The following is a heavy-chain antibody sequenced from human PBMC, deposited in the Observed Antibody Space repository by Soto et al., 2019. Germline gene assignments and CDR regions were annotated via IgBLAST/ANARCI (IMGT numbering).Heavy chain of an antibody. V-gene: IGHV4-59*01. J-gene: IGHJ6*02. D-gene: IGHD2-2*01. CDR3: ARDSTTWFPYYGIDV. CDR2: VSDSGRT. Sequence: SETLSLTCTVSGDSLYYYYWSWIRQPPGKGLEWIGDVSDSGRTNYNPSLRSRVTISVDTSKNQFSLKLNSVTAADTAVYYCARDSTTWFPYYGIDVWGQGTTVTVSS. CDR1: GDSLYYYY.